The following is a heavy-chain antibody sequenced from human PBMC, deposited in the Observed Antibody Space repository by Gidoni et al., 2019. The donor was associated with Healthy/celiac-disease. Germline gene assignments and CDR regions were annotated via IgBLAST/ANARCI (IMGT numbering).Heavy chain of an antibody. J-gene: IGHJ6*02. V-gene: IGHV3-21*01. CDR2: ISSSSSYI. D-gene: IGHD5-18*01. Sequence: EVQLVESGGGLVKPGGSLRLSCAASGFTFSSYSMNWVRQAPGKGLEWVSSISSSSSYIYYADAVKGRFTISRDNAKNSLYLQMNSLRAEDTAVYYCARDLSPADTAGPWRYYYYGMDVWGQGTTVTVSS. CDR3: ARDLSPADTAGPWRYYYYGMDV. CDR1: GFTFSSYS.